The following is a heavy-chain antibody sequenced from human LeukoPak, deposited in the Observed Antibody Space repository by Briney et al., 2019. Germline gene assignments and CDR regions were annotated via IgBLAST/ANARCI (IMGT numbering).Heavy chain of an antibody. D-gene: IGHD6-19*01. Sequence: ASVKVSCKASGYTFTGQFLHWVRQAPGQGLEWMGWINSNSGVTIYAQKFQGRVTMTRDTSISAAYMELSGLRADDTAMYYCAREILAGATNFDYWGQGTLVTASS. V-gene: IGHV1-2*02. CDR2: INSNSGVT. CDR1: GYTFTGQF. J-gene: IGHJ4*02. CDR3: AREILAGATNFDY.